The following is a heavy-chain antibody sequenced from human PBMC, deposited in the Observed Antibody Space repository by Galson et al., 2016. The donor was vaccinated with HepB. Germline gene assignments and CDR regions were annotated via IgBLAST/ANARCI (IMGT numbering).Heavy chain of an antibody. J-gene: IGHJ4*02. V-gene: IGHV4-34*01. Sequence: SETLSLTCAVSGGSFSGYYWSWIRQTPGKELEWVGENNHRENSNYNPSLKSRVTISVDTSNSHFSLKMTSVTAADTAVYYCARVSEAGYNFDYWGQGTLVTVSS. CDR2: NNHRENS. D-gene: IGHD5-24*01. CDR1: GGSFSGYY. CDR3: ARVSEAGYNFDY.